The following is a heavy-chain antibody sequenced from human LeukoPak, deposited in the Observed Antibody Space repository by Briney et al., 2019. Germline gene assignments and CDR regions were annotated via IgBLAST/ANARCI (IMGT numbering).Heavy chain of an antibody. Sequence: PSETLSLTCTVSGGSISSSRYYWGWIRQPPGKGLEWIGSFYYSGSTYYNPSLKSRVTISMDTSKNQFSLKLSSVTAADTAVYYCARHTTIFGHFGYWGQGTLVTVSS. CDR3: ARHTTIFGHFGY. J-gene: IGHJ4*02. CDR2: FYYSGST. D-gene: IGHD3-3*01. CDR1: GGSISSSRYY. V-gene: IGHV4-39*01.